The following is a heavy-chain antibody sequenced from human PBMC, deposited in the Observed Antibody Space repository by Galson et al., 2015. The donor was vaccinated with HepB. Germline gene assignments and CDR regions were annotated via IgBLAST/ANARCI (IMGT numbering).Heavy chain of an antibody. D-gene: IGHD3-22*01. V-gene: IGHV5-51*01. CDR3: ARGAYYFDRSGYSSNWFDP. CDR1: GYSFISYW. CDR2: IFPGDSDA. J-gene: IGHJ5*02. Sequence: QSGAEVKEPGESLKISCKGSGYSFISYWIGWVRQKPGKGLEWMGIIFPGDSDAKYNPSFQGQVTISANKSISTAYLQWTSLKASDTAIYYCARGAYYFDRSGYSSNWFDPWGQGTLVTASS.